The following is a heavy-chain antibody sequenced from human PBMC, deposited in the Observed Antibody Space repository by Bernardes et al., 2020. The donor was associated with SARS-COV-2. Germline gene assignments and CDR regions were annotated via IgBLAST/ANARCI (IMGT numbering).Heavy chain of an antibody. D-gene: IGHD3-16*01. CDR1: GYTFTSYD. J-gene: IGHJ6*02. CDR2: ISAYNGNT. Sequence: SVKVSCKVSGYTFTSYDISWVRQAPGQGLEWMGWISAYNGNTNYAQKLQGRVTMTTDTSTSTTYMELRSLRSDDTAVYYCARDWGRRGYGLDVWGQGTTVTVSS. V-gene: IGHV1-18*01. CDR3: ARDWGRRGYGLDV.